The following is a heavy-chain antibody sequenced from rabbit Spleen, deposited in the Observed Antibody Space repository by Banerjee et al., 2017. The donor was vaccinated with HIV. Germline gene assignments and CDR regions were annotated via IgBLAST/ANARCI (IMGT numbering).Heavy chain of an antibody. J-gene: IGHJ6*01. D-gene: IGHD2-1*01. V-gene: IGHV1S45*01. CDR1: GFTISNYW. CDR2: IYTGSSGTA. Sequence: QEQLEESGGRLVQPGGSLTLSCKAYGFTISNYWMNWVRQAPGKGLEWIACIYTGSSGTAYFASWAKGRFPISKASSTTVTLQMTSLTAADTATYFCAKRNDDDNWDLWGPGTLVTVS. CDR3: AKRNDDDNWDL.